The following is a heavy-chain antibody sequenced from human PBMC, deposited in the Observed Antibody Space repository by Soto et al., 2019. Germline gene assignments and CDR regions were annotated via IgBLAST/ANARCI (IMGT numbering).Heavy chain of an antibody. V-gene: IGHV3-23*01. Sequence: GGSLRLSCAASGFTFSSYAMSWVRQAPGKGLEWVSAISGSGGSTYYADSVKGRFTISRDNSKNTLYLQMNSLRAEDTAVYYRAKDSRYSSGWYGCVYWGQGTLVTVSS. CDR2: ISGSGGST. CDR1: GFTFSSYA. D-gene: IGHD6-19*01. CDR3: AKDSRYSSGWYGCVY. J-gene: IGHJ4*02.